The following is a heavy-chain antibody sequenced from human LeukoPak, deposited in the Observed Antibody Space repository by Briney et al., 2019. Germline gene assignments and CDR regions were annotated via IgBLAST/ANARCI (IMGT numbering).Heavy chain of an antibody. Sequence: GGSLRLSCAASGFTFSHSWMAWVRQAPGKGLEWVANIKQDGSEKFYVDSVKGRFTISRDNDKNSVFLQMNSLTTEDTAVYYCATESYYLSQYWGQGALVTVSS. CDR2: IKQDGSEK. CDR1: GFTFSHSW. D-gene: IGHD3-22*01. CDR3: ATESYYLSQY. V-gene: IGHV3-7*01. J-gene: IGHJ4*02.